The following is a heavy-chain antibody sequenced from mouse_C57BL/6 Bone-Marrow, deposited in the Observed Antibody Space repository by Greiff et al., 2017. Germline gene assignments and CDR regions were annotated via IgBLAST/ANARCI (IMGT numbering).Heavy chain of an antibody. CDR1: GYTFTSYT. J-gene: IGHJ2*01. Sequence: QVQLQQSGAELARPGASVKMSCKASGYTFTSYTMHWVKQRPGQGLEWIGYINPSSGYTKYNQKFKDKATLTADKSSSTAYMQLSSLTSEDSAVYYCARSLYWGFDYWGQGTTLTVSS. CDR3: ARSLYWGFDY. CDR2: INPSSGYT. V-gene: IGHV1-4*01. D-gene: IGHD2-1*01.